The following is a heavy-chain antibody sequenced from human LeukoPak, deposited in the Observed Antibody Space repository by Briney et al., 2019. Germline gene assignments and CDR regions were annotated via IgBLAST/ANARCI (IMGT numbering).Heavy chain of an antibody. CDR3: ARGCGGDCCAFDI. V-gene: IGHV4-31*03. Sequence: SETLSLTCTLSIGSISSGGYYWTWIRQHPGKGLEWIGYIYFSGSTYYNPSLKSRVTISVDTSKNQFSLKLSSVTAADTAVYYCARGCGGDCCAFDIWGQGTMVTVSS. CDR2: IYFSGST. J-gene: IGHJ3*02. D-gene: IGHD2-21*02. CDR1: IGSISSGGYY.